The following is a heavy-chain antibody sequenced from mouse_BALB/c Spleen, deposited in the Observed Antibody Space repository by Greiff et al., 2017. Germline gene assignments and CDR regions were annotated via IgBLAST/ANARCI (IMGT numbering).Heavy chain of an antibody. CDR3: ARRVTTVHYAMDY. Sequence: VQLKESGPELVKPGASVKVSCKASGYAFTSYNMYWVKQSHGKSLEWIGYIDPYNGGTSYNQKFKGKATLTVDKSSSTAYMHLNSLTSEDSAVYYCARRVTTVHYAMDYWGQGTSVTVSS. CDR2: IDPYNGGT. D-gene: IGHD1-1*01. V-gene: IGHV1S135*01. CDR1: GYAFTSYN. J-gene: IGHJ4*01.